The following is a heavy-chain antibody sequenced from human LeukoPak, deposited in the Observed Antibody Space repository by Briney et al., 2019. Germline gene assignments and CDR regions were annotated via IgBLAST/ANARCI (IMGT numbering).Heavy chain of an antibody. V-gene: IGHV4-39*01. CDR2: IHYSGTT. CDR3: ASYYGSGSSRFDY. CDR1: GGSISSSHYY. Sequence: SETLSLTCTVSGGSISSSHYYWGWIRQPPGKGLEWIGSIHYSGTTCFNPSLKSRFTISVDTSNTQFSRKLSSVTAADTAVYYCASYYGSGSSRFDYWGQGTLVTVSS. D-gene: IGHD3-10*01. J-gene: IGHJ4*02.